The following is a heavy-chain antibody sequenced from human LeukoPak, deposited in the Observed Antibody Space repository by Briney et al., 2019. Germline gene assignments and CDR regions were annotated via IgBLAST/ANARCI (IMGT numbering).Heavy chain of an antibody. D-gene: IGHD6-6*01. CDR3: ARIARAFDY. CDR1: GFTFSDYY. J-gene: IGHJ4*02. CDR2: ISGRGTTI. Sequence: PGGSLRLSCAASGFTFSDYYMNWIRQAPGKGLEWISYISGRGTTISYADSVKGRFTISRDNANHSLYLQMNSLRAEDTAVYYCARIARAFDYWGQGTLVTVSS. V-gene: IGHV3-11*01.